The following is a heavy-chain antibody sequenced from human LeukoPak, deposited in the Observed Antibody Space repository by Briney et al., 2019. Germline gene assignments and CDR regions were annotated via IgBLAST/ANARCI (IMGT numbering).Heavy chain of an antibody. CDR3: ARLIAAAATNWFDP. CDR2: INTNTGNP. Sequence: GASVKVSCKASGYTFSSYGISWVRQAPGQGLEWMGWINTNTGNPTYAQGFTGRFVFSLDTSVSTAYLQISSLKAEDTAVYYCARLIAAAATNWFDPWGQGTLVTVSS. V-gene: IGHV7-4-1*02. J-gene: IGHJ5*02. D-gene: IGHD6-13*01. CDR1: GYTFSSYG.